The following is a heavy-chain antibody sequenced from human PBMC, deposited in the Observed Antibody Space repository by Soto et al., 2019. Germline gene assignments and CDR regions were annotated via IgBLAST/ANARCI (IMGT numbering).Heavy chain of an antibody. CDR2: IYYSGST. D-gene: IGHD5-12*01. J-gene: IGHJ4*02. Sequence: SETLSLTCTVSGGSISGSSYYWGWIRQPPGKGLEWIGSIYYSGSTYYNPSLKSRVTISVDTSKNQFSLKLTSVTAADTAFYYCARLWRGGHNWVIDYWGQGTLVTVSS. CDR1: GGSISGSSYY. V-gene: IGHV4-39*01. CDR3: ARLWRGGHNWVIDY.